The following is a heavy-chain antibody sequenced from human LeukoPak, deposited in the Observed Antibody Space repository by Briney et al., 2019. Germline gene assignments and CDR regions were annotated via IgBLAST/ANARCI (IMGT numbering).Heavy chain of an antibody. J-gene: IGHJ4*02. Sequence: GGSLRLSCAASGFTFRSDVMSWVRQAPGKGLEWVSAISGSGDITYYADSVDGRFTISRDNSKNKLYLQMNSLRAEDTAMYYCAKKGYYASGSYFDYWGQGTLVTVSS. V-gene: IGHV3-23*01. CDR3: AKKGYYASGSYFDY. CDR2: ISGSGDIT. CDR1: GFTFRSDV. D-gene: IGHD3-10*01.